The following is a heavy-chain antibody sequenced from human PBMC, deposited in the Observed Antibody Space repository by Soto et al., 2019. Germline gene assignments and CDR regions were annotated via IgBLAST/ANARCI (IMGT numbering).Heavy chain of an antibody. J-gene: IGHJ3*02. D-gene: IGHD2-8*01. CDR3: ARSVIMVIEDDAFDI. CDR1: GGSISSYY. CDR2: IYYSGST. V-gene: IGHV4-59*01. Sequence: QVQLQESGPGLVKPSETLSLTCTVSGGSISSYYWSWIRQPPGKGLEWIGYIYYSGSTNYNPSLKSRVTISVDTSKNQFSLKLSSVTAADTAVYYCARSVIMVIEDDAFDIWGQGTMVTVSS.